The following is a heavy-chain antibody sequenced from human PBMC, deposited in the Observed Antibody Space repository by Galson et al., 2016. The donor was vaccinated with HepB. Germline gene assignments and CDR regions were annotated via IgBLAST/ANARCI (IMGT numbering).Heavy chain of an antibody. V-gene: IGHV5-51*01. CDR3: ARLLRAAYLDL. J-gene: IGHJ4*02. Sequence: QSGAEVKKPGDSLKISCEGSGYSFTSYWIAWVRDVPGKGLEWMGIIYPGDSDTRYSPSFQGQVSMSVDKSIRAAYLQWSSLKASDTAIYYCARLLRAAYLDLWGQGTLVTVSS. D-gene: IGHD6-13*01. CDR2: IYPGDSDT. CDR1: GYSFTSYW.